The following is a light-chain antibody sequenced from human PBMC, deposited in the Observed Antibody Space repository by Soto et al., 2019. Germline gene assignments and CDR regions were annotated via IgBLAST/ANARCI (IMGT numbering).Light chain of an antibody. V-gene: IGKV1-33*01. CDR3: QQYENLPLT. J-gene: IGKJ4*01. Sequence: DLQMTQSPSSLSASVGDRVTITCQASQDLGNYLNWYQQRPGKAPKLLIYDASTLETGVPSRFSGSGSGTDFTFSISSLQPEDIATYYCQQYENLPLTFGGGTKVEVK. CDR2: DAS. CDR1: QDLGNY.